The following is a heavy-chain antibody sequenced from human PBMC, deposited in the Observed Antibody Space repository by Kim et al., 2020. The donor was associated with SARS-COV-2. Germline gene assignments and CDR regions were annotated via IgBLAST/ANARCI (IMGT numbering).Heavy chain of an antibody. Sequence: SETLSLTCTVSGGSISSYYWSWIRQPPGKGLEWIGYIYYSGSTNYNPSLKSRVTISVDTSKNQFSLKLSSVTAADTAVYYCASPPRNYGSGSYPHYYYYGMDVWGQGTTVTVSS. J-gene: IGHJ6*02. D-gene: IGHD3-10*01. V-gene: IGHV4-59*01. CDR2: IYYSGST. CDR3: ASPPRNYGSGSYPHYYYYGMDV. CDR1: GGSISSYY.